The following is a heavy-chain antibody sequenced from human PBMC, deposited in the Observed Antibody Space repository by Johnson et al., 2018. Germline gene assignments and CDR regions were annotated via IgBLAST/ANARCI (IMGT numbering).Heavy chain of an antibody. Sequence: VQLQESGPGLVKPSESLSLTCTVSGGSITDDYWIWIRQPPGKGLEWIGYISYSGNNKYNPSLDSRVTISVDTSKTQFSLRLSSVTAADTAIYYCAKAVGSGYDDMDVWGKGTTVTVSS. CDR3: AKAVGSGYDDMDV. CDR1: GGSITDDY. V-gene: IGHV4-59*01. D-gene: IGHD1-26*01. CDR2: ISYSGNN. J-gene: IGHJ6*03.